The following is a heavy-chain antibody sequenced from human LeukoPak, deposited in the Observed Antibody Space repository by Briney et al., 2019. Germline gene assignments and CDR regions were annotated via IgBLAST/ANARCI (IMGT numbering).Heavy chain of an antibody. CDR1: GGSISSGGYY. D-gene: IGHD6-13*01. CDR2: IYYSGST. CDR3: ASCSRTGGWFDP. V-gene: IGHV4-31*03. J-gene: IGHJ5*02. Sequence: SETLSLTCTVSGGSISSGGYYWSWIRQHPGKGLEWIGYIYYSGSTYYNPSLKSRVTISVDTSKNQFSLKLSSVTAADTAVYYCASCSRTGGWFDPWGQGTLVTVSS.